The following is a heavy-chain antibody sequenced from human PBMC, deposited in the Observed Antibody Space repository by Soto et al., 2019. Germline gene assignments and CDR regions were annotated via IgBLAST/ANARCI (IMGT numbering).Heavy chain of an antibody. J-gene: IGHJ4*02. CDR3: ARVVGTSSGYHYYFDY. V-gene: IGHV4-31*03. D-gene: IGHD3-22*01. CDR2: FYYSGST. Sequence: SETLSLTCTVSGVSISSGGFYWTWIRQHPGKGLEWIGYFYYSGSTYYNPSLKSRLTISVDTSKNQFSLKLSSVTAADTAVYYCARVVGTSSGYHYYFDYWGQGTLVTVSS. CDR1: GVSISSGGFY.